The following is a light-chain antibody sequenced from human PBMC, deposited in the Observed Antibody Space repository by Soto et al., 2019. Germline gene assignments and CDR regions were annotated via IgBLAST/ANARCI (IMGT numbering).Light chain of an antibody. CDR3: QQYNNWPQT. CDR1: QSVSSN. V-gene: IGKV3-15*01. CDR2: GAS. Sequence: ELLMTQSPATLSASPVERATLSCRASQSVSSNLAWYQQKPGQAPRLLIYGASTRATGITARFSGSGSGTEFTLTISSLQSEDFAVYYCQQYNNWPQTFGQGTKVEIK. J-gene: IGKJ1*01.